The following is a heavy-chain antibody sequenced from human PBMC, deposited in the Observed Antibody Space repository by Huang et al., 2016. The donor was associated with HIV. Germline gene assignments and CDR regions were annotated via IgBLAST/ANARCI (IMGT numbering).Heavy chain of an antibody. Sequence: QGQLVQSGAEMKKPGASVNLSCKSSGYVFTSYPIHLLRRAPGQSRQCMGRINHGNGQKPSSQHFQRRVTSSRDTSINTGFLELSHLIPGDTAVYYWARAARGDGYQGAFDVWGQGTVFTASS. CDR1: GYVFTSYP. CDR3: ARAARGDGYQGAFDV. J-gene: IGHJ3*01. CDR2: INHGNGQK. V-gene: IGHV1-3*01. D-gene: IGHD2-2*03.